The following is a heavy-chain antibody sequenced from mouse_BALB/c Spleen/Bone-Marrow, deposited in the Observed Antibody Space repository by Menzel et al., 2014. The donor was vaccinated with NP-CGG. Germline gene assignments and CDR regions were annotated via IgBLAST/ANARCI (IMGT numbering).Heavy chain of an antibody. Sequence: QVQLQQSGAELVKPGASVKLSCKASGYTFTSYWMHWVKQRPGQGLEWIGEIDPSDSYTTYNHKFKGKATLTVDKSSSTAYMQLSSLTSEDSAVYYCTTARATSYAMDYWGQGTSGTVSS. D-gene: IGHD3-1*01. V-gene: IGHV1-69*02. CDR2: IDPSDSYT. J-gene: IGHJ4*01. CDR1: GYTFTSYW. CDR3: TTARATSYAMDY.